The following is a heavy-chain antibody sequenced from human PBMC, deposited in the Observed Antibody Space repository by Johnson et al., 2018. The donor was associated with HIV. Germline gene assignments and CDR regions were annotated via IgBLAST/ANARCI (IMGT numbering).Heavy chain of an antibody. J-gene: IGHJ3*02. Sequence: QVQLVESGGGVVQPGGSLRLSCAASGFTYSTYGIHWVRQAPGKGLEWVSFIRYDGKDKYYADFVKGRFTISRDNSKKTLSLQMNSLIPEDTAVYYCAKSSSATYYGDAFDMWGQVTMVTVSS. D-gene: IGHD3-10*01. CDR2: IRYDGKDK. CDR3: AKSSSATYYGDAFDM. V-gene: IGHV3-30*02. CDR1: GFTYSTYG.